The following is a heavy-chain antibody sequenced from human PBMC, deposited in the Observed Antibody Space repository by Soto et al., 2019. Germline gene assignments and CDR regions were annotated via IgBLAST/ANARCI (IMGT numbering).Heavy chain of an antibody. V-gene: IGHV1-18*01. J-gene: IGHJ4*02. D-gene: IGHD2-2*01. CDR1: GYTFTSYG. CDR3: ARDLVVQTTTGGVDF. Sequence: QVQLVQSGAEVKTPGASVKVSCKASGYTFTSYGVSWVRQAPGQGLEWMGWISGYNGNTNYAQKFQDRVAMTTDTSTNTAYMELRSLRSDDTAVYYCARDLVVQTTTGGVDFCGQGTLVTVSS. CDR2: ISGYNGNT.